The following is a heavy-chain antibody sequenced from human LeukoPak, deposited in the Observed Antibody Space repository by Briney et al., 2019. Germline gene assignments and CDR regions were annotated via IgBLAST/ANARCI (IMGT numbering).Heavy chain of an antibody. D-gene: IGHD5-18*01. CDR3: AKDIQGAN. CDR2: ISASGANT. Sequence: GGSLRLPCAASGFTFSFAAMTWVRQGPGKGLEWVSLISASGANTYYADSVRGRFTISRGDSKNTVYLQMNSLRADDTALYYCAKDIQGANWGQGTLVTVSS. V-gene: IGHV3-23*01. CDR1: GFTFSFAA. J-gene: IGHJ4*02.